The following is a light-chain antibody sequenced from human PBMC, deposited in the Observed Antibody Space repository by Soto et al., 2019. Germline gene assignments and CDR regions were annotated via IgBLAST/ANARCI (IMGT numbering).Light chain of an antibody. CDR3: QQYGSSPRT. Sequence: DTQITQSHSTLSGAVGDRVTITWRASQTISSWLAWYQQKPGKAPKLLIYKASTLKSGVPSRFSGSGSGTDFTLTISRLEPEDFAVYYCQQYGSSPRTFGQGTKVDIK. CDR1: QTISSW. J-gene: IGKJ1*01. V-gene: IGKV1-5*03. CDR2: KAS.